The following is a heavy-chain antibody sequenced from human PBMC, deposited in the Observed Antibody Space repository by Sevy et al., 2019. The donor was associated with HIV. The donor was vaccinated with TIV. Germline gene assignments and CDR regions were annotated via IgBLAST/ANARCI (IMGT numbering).Heavy chain of an antibody. J-gene: IGHJ6*02. V-gene: IGHV1-69*13. Sequence: ASVRVSCKASGGTFSSYAISWVRQAPGQGLEWMGGIIPIFGTANYAQKFQGRVTITADESTSTAYMELSSLRSEDTAMYYCARDDIVVVPAAIRTQTHTYYYYGMDVWGQGTTVTVSS. CDR3: ARDDIVVVPAAIRTQTHTYYYYGMDV. CDR2: IIPIFGTA. CDR1: GGTFSSYA. D-gene: IGHD2-2*02.